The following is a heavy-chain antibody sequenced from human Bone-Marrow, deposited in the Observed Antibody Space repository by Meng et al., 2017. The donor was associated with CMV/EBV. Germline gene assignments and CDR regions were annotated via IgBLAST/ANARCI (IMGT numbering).Heavy chain of an antibody. CDR3: AKDIEGYCSGGSCFPP. Sequence: QVQLVESGGGVVQPGGSLRLSCAASGFTFSSYGMHWVRQAPGKGLEWVAFIRYDGSNKYYAGSVKGRFTISRDNSKNTLYLQMNSLRAEDTAVYYCAKDIEGYCSGGSCFPPWGQGTLVTVSS. D-gene: IGHD2-15*01. V-gene: IGHV3-30*02. J-gene: IGHJ5*02. CDR2: IRYDGSNK. CDR1: GFTFSSYG.